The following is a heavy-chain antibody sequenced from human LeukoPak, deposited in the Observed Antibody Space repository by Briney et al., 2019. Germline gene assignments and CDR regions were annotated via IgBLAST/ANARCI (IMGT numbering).Heavy chain of an antibody. CDR3: ARVAGLVYFDY. CDR2: FYNSGSA. J-gene: IGHJ4*02. D-gene: IGHD6-19*01. V-gene: IGHV4-59*01. Sequence: PSETLSLTCTVSGGSISSYYWSWIRQPPGKGLEWIGYFYNSGSANYNPSLESRVTISVDTSKNQFSLKLSSVTAADTAVYYCARVAGLVYFDYWGQGTLVTVSS. CDR1: GGSISSYY.